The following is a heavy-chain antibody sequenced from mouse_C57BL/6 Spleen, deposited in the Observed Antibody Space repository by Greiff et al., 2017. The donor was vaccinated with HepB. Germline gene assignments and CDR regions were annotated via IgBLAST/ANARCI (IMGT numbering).Heavy chain of an antibody. CDR3: ARGAYYDPWFAY. CDR1: GYAFSSSW. V-gene: IGHV1-82*01. CDR2: IYPGDGDT. Sequence: QVQLKQSGPELVKPGASVKISCKASGYAFSSSWMNWVKQRPGKGLEWIGRIYPGDGDTNYNGKFKGKATLTADKSSSTAYMQLSSLTSEDSAVYFCARGAYYDPWFAYWGQGTLVTVSA. D-gene: IGHD2-4*01. J-gene: IGHJ3*01.